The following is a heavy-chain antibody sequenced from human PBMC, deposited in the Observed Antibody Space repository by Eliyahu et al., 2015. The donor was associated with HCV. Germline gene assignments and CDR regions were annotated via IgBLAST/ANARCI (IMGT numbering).Heavy chain of an antibody. V-gene: IGHV3-74*01. CDR2: INGDGSST. J-gene: IGHJ4*02. CDR3: AGDFWGSFNY. CDR1: GFTFSSHW. Sequence: EVQLVESGGGLIQPGGSLRLSCAASGFTFSSHWVDWVRQAPGKGLVWVSRINGDGSSTTYADSVKGRFTISRDNAKNTLYLQMNSLRVEDTAIYYCAGDFWGSFNYWGQGTLVTVSS. D-gene: IGHD3-16*01.